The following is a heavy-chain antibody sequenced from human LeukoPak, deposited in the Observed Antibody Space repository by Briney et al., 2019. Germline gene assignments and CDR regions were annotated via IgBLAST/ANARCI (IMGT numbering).Heavy chain of an antibody. CDR2: ISQRGIT. Sequence: SETLSLTCTVSSHSFTYNYCGWIRQSPGKGLEWIGSISQRGITYYNPSLQSRVTVSRDTSNNQLSLRLTSVTAADTAIYYCVSHETPYYYIDVWGKGTTVTISS. J-gene: IGHJ6*03. CDR1: SHSFTYNY. V-gene: IGHV4-38-2*02. CDR3: VSHETPYYYIDV.